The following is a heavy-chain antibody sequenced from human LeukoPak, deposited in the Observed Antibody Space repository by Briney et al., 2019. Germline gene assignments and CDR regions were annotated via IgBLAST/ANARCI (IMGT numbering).Heavy chain of an antibody. CDR3: ARHSSSWPYWYFDL. Sequence: SETLSLTCSVSGGSINSYYWSWIRQPPGKGLEWIGCIYYSGSTNYKPSLKSRVTISVDTSKNQFSLKLSSVTAADTAVYYCARHSSSWPYWYFDLWGRGTLVSVSS. CDR2: IYYSGST. D-gene: IGHD6-13*01. J-gene: IGHJ2*01. CDR1: GGSINSYY. V-gene: IGHV4-59*01.